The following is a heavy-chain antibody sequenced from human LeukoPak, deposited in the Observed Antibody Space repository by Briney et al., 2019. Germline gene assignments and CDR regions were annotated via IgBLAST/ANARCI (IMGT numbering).Heavy chain of an antibody. CDR3: TRGSSSQYFQH. V-gene: IGHV1-18*01. J-gene: IGHJ1*01. Sequence: RWISAYSGNTNYTQKVQGRVTMTTDTSTNTAYMELASLRPDDTAIYYCTRGSSSQYFQHWGQGTLVTVSS. D-gene: IGHD6-6*01. CDR2: ISAYSGNT.